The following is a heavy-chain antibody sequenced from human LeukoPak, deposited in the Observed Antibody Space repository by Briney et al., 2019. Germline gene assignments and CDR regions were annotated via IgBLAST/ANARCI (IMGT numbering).Heavy chain of an antibody. CDR2: INHSGST. J-gene: IGHJ4*02. CDR3: ARGRSVHSSSWYPNYFDY. V-gene: IGHV4-34*01. D-gene: IGHD6-13*01. CDR1: GGSFSGYY. Sequence: SETLSLTCAVYGGSFSGYYWSWLRQPPGKGLEWIGEINHSGSTDYNPSLKSRVTISVDTSKNQFSLKLSSVTAADTAVYYCARGRSVHSSSWYPNYFDYWGQGTLVTVSS.